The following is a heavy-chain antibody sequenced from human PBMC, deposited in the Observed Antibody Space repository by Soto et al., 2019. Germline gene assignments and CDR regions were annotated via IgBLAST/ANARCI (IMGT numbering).Heavy chain of an antibody. CDR2: IDPSDSYT. V-gene: IGHV5-10-1*01. Sequence: GESLKISCKGSGYSFTSYWISWVRQMPGKGLEWMGRIDPSDSYTNYSPSFQGHVTISADKSISTAYLQWSSLKASDTAMYYCARHPSPSYYYDSSGNAFDIWGQGTMVTVSS. J-gene: IGHJ3*02. CDR1: GYSFTSYW. CDR3: ARHPSPSYYYDSSGNAFDI. D-gene: IGHD3-22*01.